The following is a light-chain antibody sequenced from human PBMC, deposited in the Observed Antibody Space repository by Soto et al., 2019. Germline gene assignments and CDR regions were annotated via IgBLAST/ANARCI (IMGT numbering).Light chain of an antibody. CDR1: SSTIGTNT. J-gene: IGLJ1*01. CDR2: SNN. Sequence: QSVLTQPPSASGTPGQRVTISCSGSSSTIGTNTVNWYQQLPGTAPKLLIYSNNQRPSGVPDRFSGSKSGTSASLAISGLQSEDEADYYCAAWDDSLNGYVFGPGTKVTVL. V-gene: IGLV1-44*01. CDR3: AAWDDSLNGYV.